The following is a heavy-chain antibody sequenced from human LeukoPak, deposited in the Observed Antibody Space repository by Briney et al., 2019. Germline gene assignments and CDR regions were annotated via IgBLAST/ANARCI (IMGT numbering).Heavy chain of an antibody. CDR2: IIPIFGTA. V-gene: IGHV1-69*05. CDR3: ARAIAYCGGDCYSRRDYYYYYMDV. Sequence: ASVKVSCKASGGTFSSYAISWVRQAPGQGLEWMGRIIPIFGTANYAQKFQGRVTITTDESTSTAYMELSSLRSENTAVYYCARAIAYCGGDCYSRRDYYYYYMDVWGKGTTVTVSS. D-gene: IGHD2-21*02. J-gene: IGHJ6*03. CDR1: GGTFSSYA.